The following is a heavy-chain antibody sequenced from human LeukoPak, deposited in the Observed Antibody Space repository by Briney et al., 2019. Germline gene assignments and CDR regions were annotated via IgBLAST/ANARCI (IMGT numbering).Heavy chain of an antibody. CDR3: ARDGDIVVVPAAINPFYYYYGMDV. CDR1: GYTFTSYG. V-gene: IGHV1-18*01. J-gene: IGHJ6*02. CDR2: ISAYNGNT. Sequence: GASVKVSCTASGYTFTSYGISWVRQAPGQGLEWMGWISAYNGNTNYAQKLQGRVTMTTDTSTSTAYMELRSLRSDDTAVYYCARDGDIVVVPAAINPFYYYYGMDVWGQGTTVTVSS. D-gene: IGHD2-2*02.